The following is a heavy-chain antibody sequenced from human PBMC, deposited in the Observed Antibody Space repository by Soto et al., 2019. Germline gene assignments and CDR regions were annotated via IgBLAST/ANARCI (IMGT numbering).Heavy chain of an antibody. CDR3: TALDIVVVVAATRAFDI. J-gene: IGHJ3*02. V-gene: IGHV3-73*01. CDR2: IRSKANSYAT. CDR1: GFTFSGSA. Sequence: GGSLRLSCAASGFTFSGSAMHWVRQASGKGLEWVGRIRSKANSYATEYAASVKGRFTISRDDAKNTSYLQMNSLKTEDTAVYYGTALDIVVVVAATRAFDIWGQGTMVTVSS. D-gene: IGHD2-15*01.